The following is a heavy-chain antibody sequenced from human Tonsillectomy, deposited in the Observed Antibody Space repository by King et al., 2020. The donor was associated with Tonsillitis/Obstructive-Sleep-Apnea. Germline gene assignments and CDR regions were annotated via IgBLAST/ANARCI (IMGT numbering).Heavy chain of an antibody. CDR3: AKDERRYYDSGGQCNWFDP. CDR2: ISGYDGNT. CDR1: GYIFTTYG. J-gene: IGHJ5*02. Sequence: VQLVESGGEVKKPGASVKVSCTTSGYIFTTYGISWVRQAPGQGLEWMGWISGYDGNTKYAQKFQGRVTMTTDTSTSTAYMELRSLRSDDTAVYYCAKDERRYYDSGGQCNWFDPWGQGTLVTVFS. V-gene: IGHV1-18*01. D-gene: IGHD3-22*01.